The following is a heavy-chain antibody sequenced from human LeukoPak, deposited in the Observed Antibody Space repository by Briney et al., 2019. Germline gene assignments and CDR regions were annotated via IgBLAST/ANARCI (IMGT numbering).Heavy chain of an antibody. CDR1: GGSISSYY. J-gene: IGHJ3*02. CDR2: IYTSGST. Sequence: SETLSLTCTVSGGSISSYYWSWIRQPAGKGLEWIGRIYTSGSTNYNPSLKSRVTMSVDTSKNQFSLKLRYVNGAETAVYYCERERRLYGSGNPGAFDIWGQGTMVTVSS. D-gene: IGHD3-10*01. CDR3: ERERRLYGSGNPGAFDI. V-gene: IGHV4-4*07.